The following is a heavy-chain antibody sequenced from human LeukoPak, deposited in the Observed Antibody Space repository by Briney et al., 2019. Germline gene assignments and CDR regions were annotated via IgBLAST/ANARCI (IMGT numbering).Heavy chain of an antibody. J-gene: IGHJ4*02. CDR2: IYYSGST. Sequence: SETLSLTCTVSGGSISSSSYYWGWIRQPPGKGLEWIGSIYYSGSTYYNPSLKSRVTISVDTSKNQLSLKLSSVTAADTAVYYCARHYCSSTSCQYYFDYWGQGTLVTVSS. CDR3: ARHYCSSTSCQYYFDY. CDR1: GGSISSSSYY. D-gene: IGHD2-2*01. V-gene: IGHV4-39*01.